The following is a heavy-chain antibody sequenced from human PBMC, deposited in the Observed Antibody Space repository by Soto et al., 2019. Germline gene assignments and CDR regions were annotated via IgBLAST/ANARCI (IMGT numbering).Heavy chain of an antibody. CDR1: GYTFSNFG. J-gene: IGHJ6*02. CDR3: TKDAQFDDIYNGYFVNDL. Sequence: VASVKVSCKASGYTFSNFGISWVRQAPGEGLEWMGWISPNSEKTKIAQRFQGRVTMTTDISTSTSYLELRGLTSDDTAVYYCTKDAQFDDIYNGYFVNDLWGQ. V-gene: IGHV1-18*01. D-gene: IGHD3-9*01. CDR2: ISPNSEKT.